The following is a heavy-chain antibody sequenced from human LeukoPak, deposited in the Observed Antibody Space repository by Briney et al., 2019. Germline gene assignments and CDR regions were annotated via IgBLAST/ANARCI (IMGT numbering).Heavy chain of an antibody. V-gene: IGHV4-4*02. J-gene: IGHJ4*02. Sequence: SGTLSLTRAVSGGSIISTNWWTWVRQPPGKGLEWIGEIYHSGSTNYNPSLKSRVTMSVDKSKNQFSLKVSSVTAADTAVYYCAGRISDFSSDYWGQGTLVTVSS. CDR2: IYHSGST. D-gene: IGHD3-3*01. CDR3: AGRISDFSSDY. CDR1: GGSIISTNW.